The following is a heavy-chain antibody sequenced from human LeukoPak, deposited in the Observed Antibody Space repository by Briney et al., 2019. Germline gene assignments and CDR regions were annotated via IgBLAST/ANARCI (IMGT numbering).Heavy chain of an antibody. D-gene: IGHD3-16*01. CDR1: GGSISSHY. CDR3: ARQGGRRFGWFDP. CDR2: IYYSGST. V-gene: IGHV4-59*08. J-gene: IGHJ5*02. Sequence: KASETLSLTCTVSGGSISSHYWSWIRQPPGKGLEWIGYIYYSGSTNYNPSLKSRVTISVDTSKNQFSLKLSSVTAADTAVYYCARQGGRRFGWFDPWGQGTLVTVSS.